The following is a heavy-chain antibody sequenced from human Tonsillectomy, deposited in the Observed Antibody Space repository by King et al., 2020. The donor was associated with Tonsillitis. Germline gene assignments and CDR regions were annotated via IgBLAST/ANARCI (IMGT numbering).Heavy chain of an antibody. Sequence: HVQLVESGGGVVQPGRSLRLSGAAFGFTFSSYAIHSVRTAPGKGLEWVAGISYDGSTKYNADSVKGRLTISRDNSKNPLELQMNSLRAEDTAVYYCARGSRGYYYENWFDPWGQGTLVTVSS. CDR2: ISYDGSTK. D-gene: IGHD3-22*01. CDR1: GFTFSSYA. V-gene: IGHV3-30-3*01. J-gene: IGHJ5*02. CDR3: ARGSRGYYYENWFDP.